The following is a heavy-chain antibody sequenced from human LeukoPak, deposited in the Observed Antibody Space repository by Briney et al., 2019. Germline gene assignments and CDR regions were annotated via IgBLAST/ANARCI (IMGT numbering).Heavy chain of an antibody. CDR2: INHSGST. CDR3: AKSKQLVPPRFDY. J-gene: IGHJ4*02. V-gene: IGHV4-34*01. Sequence: PSETLSLTCAVYGGSFSGYYWSWIRQPPGKGLEWIGEINHSGSTNYNPSLKSRVTISVDTSKNQFSLKLSSVTAADTAVYYCAKSKQLVPPRFDYWGQGTLVTVPS. CDR1: GGSFSGYY. D-gene: IGHD6-6*01.